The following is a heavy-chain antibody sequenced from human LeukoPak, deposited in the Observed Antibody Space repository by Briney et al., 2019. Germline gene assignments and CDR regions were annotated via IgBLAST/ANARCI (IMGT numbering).Heavy chain of an antibody. V-gene: IGHV3-48*03. CDR1: GLTFSSYE. Sequence: GGSLRLSCAASGLTFSSYEMNWVRQAPGKGLEWVSYIGPSGVNIYYADSVRGRLTISRDNAKSSVYLQMNSLTAEDTAIYYCATLYGRDYWGQGTPVTVSS. J-gene: IGHJ4*02. D-gene: IGHD4-17*01. CDR3: ATLYGRDY. CDR2: IGPSGVNI.